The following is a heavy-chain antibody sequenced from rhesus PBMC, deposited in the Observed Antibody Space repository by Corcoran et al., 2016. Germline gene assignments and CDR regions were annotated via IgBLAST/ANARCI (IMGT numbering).Heavy chain of an antibody. J-gene: IGHJ5-1*01. Sequence: QLQLQESGPGLVKPSETLSLTCAVYGGSISSNYSHWIRPPPGKGLEGLVRISGSGGTTAYNPSPKSRFTISTDTSKNHFSLKLSSVTAADTAVYYCARDPAYCSGTYCPNRFDVWGPGVLVTVSS. D-gene: IGHD2-15*01. CDR2: ISGSGGTT. V-gene: IGHV4-173*01. CDR3: ARDPAYCSGTYCPNRFDV. CDR1: GGSISSNY.